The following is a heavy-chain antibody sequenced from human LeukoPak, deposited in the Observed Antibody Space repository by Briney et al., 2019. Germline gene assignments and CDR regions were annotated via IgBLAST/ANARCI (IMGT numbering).Heavy chain of an antibody. Sequence: ASVKVSCKASGYTFTGYYMHWVRQAPGQGLEWMGIINPSGGSTTYAQKFQGRVTMTRDTSTSTVYMDLSSLRSEDTAVYYCAGGNHRTDYYYYGMDVWGQGTTVTVSS. D-gene: IGHD1-14*01. CDR3: AGGNHRTDYYYYGMDV. CDR2: INPSGGST. J-gene: IGHJ6*02. V-gene: IGHV1-46*01. CDR1: GYTFTGYY.